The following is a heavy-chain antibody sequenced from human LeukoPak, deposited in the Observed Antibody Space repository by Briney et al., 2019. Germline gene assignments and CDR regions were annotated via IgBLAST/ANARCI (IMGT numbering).Heavy chain of an antibody. Sequence: GGSLRLSCAASGFTFSDYYMSWIRQAPGKGLEWVSYISSSSSYTNYADSVKGRFTISRDNAKNSLYLQMNSLRAEDTAVYYCAPGSSGWYDYWGQGTLVTVSS. CDR1: GFTFSDYY. CDR3: APGSSGWYDY. D-gene: IGHD6-19*01. V-gene: IGHV3-11*06. CDR2: ISSSSSYT. J-gene: IGHJ4*02.